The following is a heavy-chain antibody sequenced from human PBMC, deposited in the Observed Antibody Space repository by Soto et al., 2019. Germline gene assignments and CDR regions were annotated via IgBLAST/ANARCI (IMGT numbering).Heavy chain of an antibody. CDR2: ISAYSENT. CDR3: ASDGPYDILTGYQMGSVGFDY. J-gene: IGHJ4*02. V-gene: IGHV1-18*01. CDR1: GYTFTSYG. Sequence: QVQLVQSGDEVKKPGASVKVSCQTSGYTFTSYGISWVRQAPGQGLEWMGWISAYSENTNYAQRFQGRVTLTTDSSTSTAYMELRSLRSDDTAVYYCASDGPYDILTGYQMGSVGFDYWGQGTLVTVSS. D-gene: IGHD3-9*01.